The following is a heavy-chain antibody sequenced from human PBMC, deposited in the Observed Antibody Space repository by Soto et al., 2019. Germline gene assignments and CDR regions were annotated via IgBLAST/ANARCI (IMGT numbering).Heavy chain of an antibody. CDR1: GGSFSCYY. Sequence: SETLSLTCAVYGGSFSCYYWSWIRQPPGKGLEWIGEINHSGSTNYNPSLKSRVTISVETSKNQFSLKLSTVTAADTAVYYCARRGRYYDSSGYRKNDAFDIWGQGTMVTVSS. CDR2: INHSGST. V-gene: IGHV4-34*01. CDR3: ARRGRYYDSSGYRKNDAFDI. J-gene: IGHJ3*02. D-gene: IGHD3-22*01.